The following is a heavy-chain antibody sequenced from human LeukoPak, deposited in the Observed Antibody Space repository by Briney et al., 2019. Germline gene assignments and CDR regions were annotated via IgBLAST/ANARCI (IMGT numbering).Heavy chain of an antibody. CDR1: GFTFSDYY. CDR2: ISSSGSTI. CDR3: ARGEDEGYCSSTSCYPFDY. D-gene: IGHD2-2*01. V-gene: IGHV3-11*01. Sequence: GGSLRLSCAASGFTFSDYYMSWIRQAPGKGLEWVSYISSSGSTIYYADSVKGRFTISRDNAKNSPYLQMNSLRAEDTAVYYCARGEDEGYCSSTSCYPFDYWGQGTLVTVSS. J-gene: IGHJ4*02.